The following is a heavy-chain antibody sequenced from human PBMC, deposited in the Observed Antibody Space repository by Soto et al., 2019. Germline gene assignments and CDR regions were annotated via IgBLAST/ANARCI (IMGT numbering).Heavy chain of an antibody. V-gene: IGHV3-9*01. D-gene: IGHD6-19*01. Sequence: GGSLRLSCVTSGFYFDNYAMHWVRQAPGKGPEWVSGLSGNSDIVAYADSVKGRFTISTDNAKKSLYLQMNNLRPQDTALYYCVLSTGNLYAEFHYSGQGTLVTVSS. CDR2: LSGNSDIV. J-gene: IGHJ4*02. CDR3: VLSTGNLYAEFHY. CDR1: GFYFDNYA.